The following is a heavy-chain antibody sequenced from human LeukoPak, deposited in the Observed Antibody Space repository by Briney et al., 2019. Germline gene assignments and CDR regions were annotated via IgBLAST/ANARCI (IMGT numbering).Heavy chain of an antibody. D-gene: IGHD1-26*01. CDR2: ISGGGENT. J-gene: IGHJ4*02. Sequence: PGGSPRLSCAASDFTFSSHWMYWVRQAPGKGLEWVSVISGGGENTFYADAVKGRFTISRDNSKNTLYLQMNSLRAEDTAVYYCANGGSGSSYSHNVYWGQGTLVTVSS. CDR3: ANGGSGSSYSHNVY. CDR1: DFTFSSHW. V-gene: IGHV3-23*01.